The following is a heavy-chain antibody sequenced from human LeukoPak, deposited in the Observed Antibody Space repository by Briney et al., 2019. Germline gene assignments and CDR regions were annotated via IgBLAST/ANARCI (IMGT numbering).Heavy chain of an antibody. Sequence: GASVKVSCKASGYTFTGYYMHWVRQAPGQGLEWMGGIIPIFGTANHAQKFQGRVTITADKSTSTAYMELSSLRSEDTAVYYCARSYGSGSYPLTYFDYWGQGTLVTVSS. CDR2: IIPIFGTA. CDR1: GYTFTGYY. D-gene: IGHD3-10*01. CDR3: ARSYGSGSYPLTYFDY. V-gene: IGHV1-69*06. J-gene: IGHJ4*02.